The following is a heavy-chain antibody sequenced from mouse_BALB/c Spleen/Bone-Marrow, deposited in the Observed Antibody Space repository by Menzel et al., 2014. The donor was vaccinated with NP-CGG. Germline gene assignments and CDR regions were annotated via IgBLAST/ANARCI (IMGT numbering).Heavy chain of an antibody. CDR2: INPDSSTI. CDR1: GLDFSGFW. D-gene: IGHD2-3*01. V-gene: IGHV4-1*02. CDR3: ARLGYYGGFAY. J-gene: IGHJ3*01. Sequence: EVKLQESGGGLVQPGESLKLSCAASGLDFSGFWMGWVRQAPGKGLEWIGEINPDSSTINYTPSLKDRFIISRDSAKNTLYLQMSKVRSEDTALYYCARLGYYGGFAYWGQGTLVTVSA.